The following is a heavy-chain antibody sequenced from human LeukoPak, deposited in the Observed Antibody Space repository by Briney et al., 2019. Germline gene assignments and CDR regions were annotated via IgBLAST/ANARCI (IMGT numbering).Heavy chain of an antibody. Sequence: GGSPRLSCAASGFTFSSYAMSWVRQAPGKGLEWVSAISGSGGSTYYADSVKGRFTISRDNSKNTLYLQMNSLRAEDTAVYYCAKDSIRVVTTVTTFDYWGQGTLVTVSS. CDR2: ISGSGGST. CDR1: GFTFSSYA. V-gene: IGHV3-23*01. CDR3: AKDSIRVVTTVTTFDY. D-gene: IGHD4-17*01. J-gene: IGHJ4*02.